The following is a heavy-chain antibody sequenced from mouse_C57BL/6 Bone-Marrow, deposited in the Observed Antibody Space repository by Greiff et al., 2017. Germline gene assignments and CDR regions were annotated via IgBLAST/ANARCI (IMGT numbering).Heavy chain of an antibody. Sequence: VQLQQSGPELVKPGASVKISCKASGYTFTDYYMNWVKQSHGKSLEWIGDINPNNGGTSYKQKFKGKATLTVDKTSSTAYIELRSLTTEDSAVYSFARWKGYEGYPYAMDDWGQGTSVTVSS. D-gene: IGHD2-3*01. V-gene: IGHV1-26*01. CDR2: INPNNGGT. CDR3: ARWKGYEGYPYAMDD. J-gene: IGHJ4*01. CDR1: GYTFTDYY.